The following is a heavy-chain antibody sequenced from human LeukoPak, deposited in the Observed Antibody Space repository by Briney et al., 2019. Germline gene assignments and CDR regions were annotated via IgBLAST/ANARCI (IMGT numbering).Heavy chain of an antibody. CDR3: ARSTTGGFDY. V-gene: IGHV4-34*01. D-gene: IGHD3-16*01. J-gene: IGHJ4*02. CDR1: GGSFSGYY. Sequence: SETLSLTCAVYGGSFSGYYWSWIRQPPGKGLEWIGEINHSGSTNYNPSLKSRVTISVDTSKNQFSLKLSSVTAADTSVYYCARSTTGGFDYWGQGTLVTVSS. CDR2: INHSGST.